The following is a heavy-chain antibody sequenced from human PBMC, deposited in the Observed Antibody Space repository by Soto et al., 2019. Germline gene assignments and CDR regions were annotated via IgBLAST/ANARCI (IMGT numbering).Heavy chain of an antibody. CDR2: INHSGST. CDR1: GGSFSGYY. D-gene: IGHD3-3*01. CDR3: ARGPWAFWSGKGYYFDY. V-gene: IGHV4-34*01. J-gene: IGHJ4*02. Sequence: SETLSLTCAVYGGSFSGYYWSWIRQPPGKGLEWIGEINHSGSTNYNPSLKSRVTISVDTSKNQFSLKLSSVTAADTAVYYCARGPWAFWSGKGYYFDYWGQGTLVTVSS.